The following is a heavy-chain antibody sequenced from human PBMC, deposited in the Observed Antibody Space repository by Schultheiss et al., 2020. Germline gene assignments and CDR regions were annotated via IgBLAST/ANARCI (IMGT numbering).Heavy chain of an antibody. D-gene: IGHD1-26*01. CDR3: ARLEWELLPYDY. J-gene: IGHJ4*02. V-gene: IGHV5-51*01. Sequence: GASLRLSCKGSGYSFTSYWIGWVRQMPGKGLEWMGIIYPGDSDTRYSPSFQGQVTISADKSISTAYLQWSSLKASDTAMYYCARLEWELLPYDYWGQGTLVTVSS. CDR1: GYSFTSYW. CDR2: IYPGDSDT.